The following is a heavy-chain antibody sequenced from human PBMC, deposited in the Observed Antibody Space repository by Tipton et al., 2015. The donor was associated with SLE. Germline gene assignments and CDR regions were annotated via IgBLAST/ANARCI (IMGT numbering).Heavy chain of an antibody. CDR3: ARDSRYQLTYYYMDV. CDR2: IYHTGST. V-gene: IGHV4-38-2*02. D-gene: IGHD2-2*01. Sequence: TLSLTCNVSGYSIRNGYYWGWIRRPPGKGLEWIGNIYHTGSTYYNPSLKSRVTISLDTSKNQFSLNLSSVTAADTAVYYCARDSRYQLTYYYMDVWGKGTTVAVSS. CDR1: GYSIRNGYY. J-gene: IGHJ6*03.